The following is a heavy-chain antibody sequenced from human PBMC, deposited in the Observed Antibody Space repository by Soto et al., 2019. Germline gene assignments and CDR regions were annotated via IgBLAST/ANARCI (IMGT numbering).Heavy chain of an antibody. V-gene: IGHV1-3*01. CDR2: INAGNGNT. CDR3: ARDIQGGSSSWLYYYYYGMDV. CDR1: GYTFTRYA. D-gene: IGHD6-13*01. Sequence: QVQLVQSGAEVKKPGASVKVSCKASGYTFTRYAMHWVRQAPGQRLEWMGWINAGNGNTKYSQKFQGRVTISRDTSASTAYMELSSLRSEDTAVYHCARDIQGGSSSWLYYYYYGMDVWGLGTTVTVSS. J-gene: IGHJ6*02.